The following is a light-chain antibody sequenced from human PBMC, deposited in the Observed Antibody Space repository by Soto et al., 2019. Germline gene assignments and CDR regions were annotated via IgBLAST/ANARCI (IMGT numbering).Light chain of an antibody. CDR1: SSNIGSNY. V-gene: IGLV1-47*02. CDR3: ATWDDSLSGHYV. Sequence: QSVLTQPPSASGTPGQRVTISCSGSSSNIGSNYVCWYQHLPGTAPKLLIYSNKQRPSGVPDRFSGSKSGTSASLAISGLRSEDEADYYCATWDDSLSGHYVFGTGTKVTVL. J-gene: IGLJ1*01. CDR2: SNK.